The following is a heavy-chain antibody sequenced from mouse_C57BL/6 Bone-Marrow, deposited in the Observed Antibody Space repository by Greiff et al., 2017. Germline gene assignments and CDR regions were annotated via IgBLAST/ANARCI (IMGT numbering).Heavy chain of an antibody. J-gene: IGHJ4*01. CDR1: GYTFTSYW. CDR2: INPSSGYT. V-gene: IGHV1-7*01. Sequence: QVQLHQSGAELAKPGASVKLSCKASGYTFTSYWMHWVKQRPGQGLEWIGYINPSSGYTKYNQKFKDKATLTADKSSSTAYMQLSSLTYEDSAVYYCATGITTVVESLYYYAMDYWGQGTSVTVSS. CDR3: ATGITTVVESLYYYAMDY. D-gene: IGHD1-1*01.